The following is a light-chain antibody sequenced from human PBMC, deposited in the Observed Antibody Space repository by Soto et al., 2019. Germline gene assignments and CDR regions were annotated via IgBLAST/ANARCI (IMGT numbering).Light chain of an antibody. CDR3: QQVDSYPRT. V-gene: IGKV1-9*01. CDR2: AAS. CDR1: QCIGSY. J-gene: IGKJ1*01. Sequence: DIQMTQSPSSLSASVGDRVTVTCRASQCIGSYLAWYQQKRGKAPTLLIYAASTLQTGVPSRFSGSGSGTDFSLTITSLHPDDFATYYCQQVDSYPRTFGQGTKVDIK.